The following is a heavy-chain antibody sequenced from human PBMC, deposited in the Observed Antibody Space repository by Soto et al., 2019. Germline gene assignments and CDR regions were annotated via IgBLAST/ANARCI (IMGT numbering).Heavy chain of an antibody. CDR1: GFTFDSHA. J-gene: IGHJ4*02. CDR2: ISYSGKNT. D-gene: IGHD6-19*01. V-gene: IGHV3-23*04. Sequence: EVQVVESGGGFVQPGGSLRLSCAASGFTFDSHAMSWVRQAPGKGLEWVSGISYSGKNTYYADSVKGRFTISRDNAKHTLFLQMNSLRVEDTAIYYCAKDPRPEYDAGWYYFDDWGQGTLVTVSS. CDR3: AKDPRPEYDAGWYYFDD.